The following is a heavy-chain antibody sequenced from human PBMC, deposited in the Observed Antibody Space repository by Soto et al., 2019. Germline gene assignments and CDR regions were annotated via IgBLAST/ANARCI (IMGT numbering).Heavy chain of an antibody. J-gene: IGHJ6*02. V-gene: IGHV3-15*01. CDR1: GFPFSDAW. CDR2: IKSNTDGGAT. Sequence: GGSLRLSCAASGFPFSDAWIRWVRQPPVKGLEWVGRIKSNTDGGATDYAAPVKGRFTISRDNSKNTLYLQMNSLRADDTAVYYCAKGKLFVGATIFGMDVWGQGTTVTVSS. CDR3: AKGKLFVGATIFGMDV. D-gene: IGHD1-26*01.